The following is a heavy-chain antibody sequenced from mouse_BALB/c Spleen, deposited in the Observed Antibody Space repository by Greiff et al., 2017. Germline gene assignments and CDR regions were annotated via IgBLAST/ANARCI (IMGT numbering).Heavy chain of an antibody. CDR2: ISSGSSTI. Sequence: VQLQQSGGGLVQPGGSRKLSCAASGFTFSSFGMHWVRQAPEKGLEWVAYISSGSSTIYYADTVKGRFTISRDNPKNTLFLQMTSLRSEDTAMYYCARDYYGSSYAMDYWGQGTSVTVSS. V-gene: IGHV5-17*02. D-gene: IGHD1-1*01. J-gene: IGHJ4*01. CDR3: ARDYYGSSYAMDY. CDR1: GFTFSSFG.